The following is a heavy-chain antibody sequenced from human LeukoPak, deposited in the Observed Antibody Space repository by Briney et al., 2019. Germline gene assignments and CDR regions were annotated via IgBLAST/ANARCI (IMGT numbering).Heavy chain of an antibody. J-gene: IGHJ4*02. Sequence: SETLSLTCTVSGGSISSYYWSWIRQPPGKGLEWIGYIYYSGSTNYNPSLKSRVTISVDTSKNQFSLKLSSVTAADTAVYYCARTPERYYYDSSGYYFDYWGQGTLVTVSS. D-gene: IGHD3-22*01. CDR1: GGSISSYY. V-gene: IGHV4-59*08. CDR3: ARTPERYYYDSSGYYFDY. CDR2: IYYSGST.